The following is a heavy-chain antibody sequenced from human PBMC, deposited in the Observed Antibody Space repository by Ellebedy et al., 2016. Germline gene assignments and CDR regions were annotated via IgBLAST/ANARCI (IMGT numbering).Heavy chain of an antibody. Sequence: GGSLRLSCAASGFTFSTYGMHWVRQAPGKGLVWVSRINSDGSRSTYADSVKGRFTISRDNAKNTLYLQMNSLRAEDTAVYYCARDPRPYLRYGHYDCWGQGTLVTVSS. CDR2: INSDGSRS. D-gene: IGHD3-9*01. V-gene: IGHV3-74*01. CDR3: ARDPRPYLRYGHYDC. J-gene: IGHJ4*02. CDR1: GFTFSTYG.